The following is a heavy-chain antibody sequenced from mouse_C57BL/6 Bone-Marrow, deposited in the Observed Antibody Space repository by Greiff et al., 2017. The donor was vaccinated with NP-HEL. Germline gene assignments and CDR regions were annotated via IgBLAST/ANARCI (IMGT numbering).Heavy chain of an antibody. CDR3: TRDRSRYFDV. V-gene: IGHV5-9-1*02. Sequence: EVKVEESGEGLVKPGGSLKLSCAASGFTFSSYAMSWVRQTPEKRLEWVAYISSGGDYIYYADTVKGRFTISRDNARNTLYLQMSSLKSEDTAMYYCTRDRSRYFDVWGTGTTVTVSS. CDR2: ISSGGDYI. CDR1: GFTFSSYA. J-gene: IGHJ1*03.